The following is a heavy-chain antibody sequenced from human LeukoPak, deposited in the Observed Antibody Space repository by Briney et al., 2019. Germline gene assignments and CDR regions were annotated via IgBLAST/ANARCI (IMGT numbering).Heavy chain of an antibody. V-gene: IGHV4-38-2*02. Sequence: PSETLSLTCTVSGYSISSNYHWGWIRQPPGKGLEWIGEINHSGSTNYNPSLKSRVTISVDTSKNQFSLKLSSVTAADTAVYYCARGGRSGWYKGNWFDPWGQGTLVTVSS. J-gene: IGHJ5*02. D-gene: IGHD6-19*01. CDR3: ARGGRSGWYKGNWFDP. CDR2: INHSGST. CDR1: GYSISSNYH.